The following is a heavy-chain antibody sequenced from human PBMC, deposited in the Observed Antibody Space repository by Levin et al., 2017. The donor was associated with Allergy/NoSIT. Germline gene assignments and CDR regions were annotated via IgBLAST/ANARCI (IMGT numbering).Heavy chain of an antibody. Sequence: GESLKISCAASGITFSNAWMSWARQAPGKGLEWVGRIKSKTDGGTTEYAAPVKGRFTISRDDSKNTLYLQMNSLKTEDTAVYFCTTYSSSWYYFAYWGQGTLVTVSS. CDR3: TTYSSSWYYFAY. D-gene: IGHD6-13*01. V-gene: IGHV3-15*01. J-gene: IGHJ4*02. CDR1: GITFSNAW. CDR2: IKSKTDGGTT.